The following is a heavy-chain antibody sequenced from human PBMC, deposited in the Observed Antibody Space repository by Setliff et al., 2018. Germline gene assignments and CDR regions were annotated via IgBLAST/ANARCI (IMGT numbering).Heavy chain of an antibody. V-gene: IGHV4-39*06. D-gene: IGHD5-18*01. Sequence: PSETLSLTCTVSGGSINIMSYYWGWIRQPPGKGLEWIGSIYHNGNTNFNPSLKTRVTMSVDTSKNQFALNLRSVTAADSAVYYCARDRTAYSYGLDVWGQGTTVTVSS. J-gene: IGHJ6*02. CDR2: IYHNGNT. CDR1: GGSINIMSYY. CDR3: ARDRTAYSYGLDV.